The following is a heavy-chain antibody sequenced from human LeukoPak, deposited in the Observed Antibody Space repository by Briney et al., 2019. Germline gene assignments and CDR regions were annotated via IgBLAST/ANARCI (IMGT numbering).Heavy chain of an antibody. CDR3: GRRAYSGYALDY. CDR2: IDPNSGGT. J-gene: IGHJ4*02. V-gene: IGHV1-2*02. CDR1: RYTPTGYY. D-gene: IGHD5-12*01. Sequence: ASVKDSCKYSRYTPTGYYVHSVRPTPGQGLEWMGWIDPNSGGTNNAQKFQGRVTMTRDTSISTAYMELTRLRSDDTAVYYCGRRAYSGYALDYWGQGCLVTVPS.